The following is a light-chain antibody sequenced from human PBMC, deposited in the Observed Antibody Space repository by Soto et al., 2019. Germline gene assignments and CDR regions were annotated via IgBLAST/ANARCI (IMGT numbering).Light chain of an antibody. CDR1: QSVSSN. J-gene: IGKJ4*01. V-gene: IGKV3-15*01. CDR3: QQYNNWST. CDR2: GAS. Sequence: EIVMTQSPATLSVSPGERATLSCRASQSVSSNLAWYQQKPGQAPRLLIYGASTRATGIPARFSGSGSGTEFTLTISSLQCEVFAVYYCQQYNNWSTFGGGTKVEIK.